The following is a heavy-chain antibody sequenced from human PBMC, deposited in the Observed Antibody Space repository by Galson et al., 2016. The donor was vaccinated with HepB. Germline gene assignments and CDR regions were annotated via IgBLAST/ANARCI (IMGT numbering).Heavy chain of an antibody. CDR2: INQDGSEK. CDR1: GLTFSRFW. V-gene: IGHV3-7*04. CDR3: ARAYQYTLDY. J-gene: IGHJ4*02. D-gene: IGHD1-1*01. Sequence: SLRLSCAASGLTFSRFWMTWVRQAPGKGLEWVANINQDGSEKPYLDSVRGRFTISRDNAKNSLYLQMNSLRAEDTAVYFCARAYQYTLDYWGQGTLVTASS.